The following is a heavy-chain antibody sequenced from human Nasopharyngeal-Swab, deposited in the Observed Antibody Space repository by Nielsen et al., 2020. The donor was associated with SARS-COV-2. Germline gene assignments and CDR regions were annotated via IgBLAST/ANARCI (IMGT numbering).Heavy chain of an antibody. J-gene: IGHJ4*02. CDR3: ARSSGWYVTLDY. CDR1: GGTFSSYA. D-gene: IGHD6-19*01. V-gene: IGHV1-69*13. Sequence: SVKVSCKASGGTFSSYAISWVRQAPGQGLEWMGGIIPIFGTANYAHKFQGRVTITADESTSTAYMELSSLRSEDTAVYYCARSSGWYVTLDYWGQGTLVTVSS. CDR2: IIPIFGTA.